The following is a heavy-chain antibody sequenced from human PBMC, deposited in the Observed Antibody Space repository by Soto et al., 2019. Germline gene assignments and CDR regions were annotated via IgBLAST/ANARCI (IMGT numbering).Heavy chain of an antibody. CDR3: ARALSLRAYYGMDV. Sequence: GSLRLSCAASGFTFSSYDMHWVRQATGKGLEWVSAIGTAGDTYYPGSVKGRFTISRENAKNSLYLQMNSLRAGDTAVYYCARALSLRAYYGMDVWGQGTTVTVSS. CDR2: IGTAGDT. V-gene: IGHV3-13*01. D-gene: IGHD3-10*01. CDR1: GFTFSSYD. J-gene: IGHJ6*02.